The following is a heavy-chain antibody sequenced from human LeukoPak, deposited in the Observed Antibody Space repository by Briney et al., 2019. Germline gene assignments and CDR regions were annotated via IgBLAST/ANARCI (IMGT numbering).Heavy chain of an antibody. CDR2: ISYDGSNK. D-gene: IGHD2-2*01. J-gene: IGHJ6*02. CDR1: GFTFSSYA. CDR3: ARDRDSSSTRTYGMDV. Sequence: GGSLRLSCAASGFTFSSYAMHWVRQAPGKGLEWVAVISYDGSNKYYADSVKGRFTISRDNSKNTLYLQMNSLRAEDTAVYYCARDRDSSSTRTYGMDVWGQGTTVTVSS. V-gene: IGHV3-30*14.